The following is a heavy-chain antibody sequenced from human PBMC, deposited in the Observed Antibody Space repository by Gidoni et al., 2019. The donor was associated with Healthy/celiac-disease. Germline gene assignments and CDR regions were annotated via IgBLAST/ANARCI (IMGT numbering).Heavy chain of an antibody. CDR3: ARGPIVGATTPYYFDY. D-gene: IGHD1-26*01. CDR2: INHSGST. J-gene: IGHJ4*02. Sequence: QVQLQQWGAGLLKPSETLSLTCAVYGGSFSGYYWSWIRQPPGKGLEWIGEINHSGSTNYNPSLKSRVTISVDTSKNQFSQKLSSVTAADTAVYYCARGPIVGATTPYYFDYWGQGTLVTVSS. CDR1: GGSFSGYY. V-gene: IGHV4-34*01.